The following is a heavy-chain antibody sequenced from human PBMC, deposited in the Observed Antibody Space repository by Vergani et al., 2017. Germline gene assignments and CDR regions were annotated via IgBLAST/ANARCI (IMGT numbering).Heavy chain of an antibody. CDR2: IYYSGST. D-gene: IGHD3-3*01. V-gene: IGHV4-59*01. CDR1: GGSISSYY. J-gene: IGHJ6*03. CDR3: ARSGRSITIFGVVTPPYYYYMDV. Sequence: QVQLQESGPGLVKPSETLSLTCTVSGGSISSYYWSWIRQPPGKGLEWIGYIYYSGSTNYNPSLTSRVTISVDTSKNQFSLKLSSVTAADTAVYYCARSGRSITIFGVVTPPYYYYMDVWGKGTTVTVSS.